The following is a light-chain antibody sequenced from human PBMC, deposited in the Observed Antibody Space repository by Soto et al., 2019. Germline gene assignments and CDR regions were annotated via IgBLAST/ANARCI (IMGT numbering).Light chain of an antibody. CDR1: SIDVGHPYNY. CDR3: MSYIASTSTHWV. J-gene: IGLJ3*02. CDR2: GVS. Sequence: ALTXPASVSGSPGQSITISCTGTSIDVGHPYNYVSWYQQYPGKPPKLLILGVSNRPSGISGRFSGSKSGNTASLTISGLQPEDEADYYCMSYIASTSTHWVLGGGTKVTVL. V-gene: IGLV2-14*03.